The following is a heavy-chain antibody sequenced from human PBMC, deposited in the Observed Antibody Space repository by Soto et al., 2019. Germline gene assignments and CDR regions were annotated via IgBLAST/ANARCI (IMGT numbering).Heavy chain of an antibody. D-gene: IGHD3-10*01. V-gene: IGHV1-69*06. CDR1: GGTFSSYA. CDR3: ARGTRGYYGMDV. CDR2: IIPIFGTA. Sequence: QVQLVQYGDEVKKPGSSVKVSCKASGGTFSSYAISWVRQAPGQGLEWMGGIIPIFGTANYAQKFKGRVTITADKSTSTSYMELSSLRSEDTAVYYCARGTRGYYGMDVWGQGTTVTVSS. J-gene: IGHJ6*02.